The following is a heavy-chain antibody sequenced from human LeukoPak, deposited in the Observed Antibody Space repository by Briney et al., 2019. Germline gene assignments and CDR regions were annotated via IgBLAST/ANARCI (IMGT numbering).Heavy chain of an antibody. D-gene: IGHD6-13*01. Sequence: GGSLRLSCAPAGFTTFSKYSRNGVRQAPGKGLEWVSCIGTRSTSMYYADSVRGRFSISRDNAKNSVYLQMNSLRAEDTAVYYCARGKLRQQLVRGEVYFDYWGQGTLVTVS. CDR2: IGTRSTSM. CDR1: GFTTFSKYS. CDR3: ARGKLRQQLVRGEVYFDY. J-gene: IGHJ4*02. V-gene: IGHV3-21*01.